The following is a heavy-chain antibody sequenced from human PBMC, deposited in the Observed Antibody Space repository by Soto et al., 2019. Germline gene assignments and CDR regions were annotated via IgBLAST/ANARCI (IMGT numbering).Heavy chain of an antibody. CDR3: ARDLRGDYGSGSYYNLTGEDY. CDR2: INPSGGST. CDR1: GYTFTSYY. Sequence: ASVKVSCKASGYTFTSYYMHWVRQAPGQGLEWMGIINPSGGSTSYAQKFQGRVTMTRDTSTSTVYMELSSLRSEDTAVYYCARDLRGDYGSGSYYNLTGEDYWGQGTLVTVSS. J-gene: IGHJ4*02. D-gene: IGHD3-10*01. V-gene: IGHV1-46*03.